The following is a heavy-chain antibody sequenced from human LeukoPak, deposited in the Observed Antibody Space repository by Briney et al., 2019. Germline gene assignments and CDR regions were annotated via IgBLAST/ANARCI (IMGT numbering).Heavy chain of an antibody. D-gene: IGHD3-9*01. CDR2: IRYDGSSK. V-gene: IGHV3-30*02. CDR1: GFTFSSYG. J-gene: IGHJ5*02. CDR3: AREKKYYDILTGPSGSWFDP. Sequence: GGSLRLSCAASGFTFSSYGMHWVRQAPGKWLEWVAFIRYDGSSKYYADSVKGRFTISRDNAKNSLYLQMNSLRAEDTAVYYCAREKKYYDILTGPSGSWFDPWGQGTLVTVSS.